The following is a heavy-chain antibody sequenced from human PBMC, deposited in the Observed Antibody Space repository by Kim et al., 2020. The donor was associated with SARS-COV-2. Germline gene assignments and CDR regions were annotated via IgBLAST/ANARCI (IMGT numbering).Heavy chain of an antibody. Sequence: YCVSSGKDRFTISRDDSKNTLFLQMSRLRADDTAVYFCAARGGSYDRFDYWGQGTLVTVSS. J-gene: IGHJ4*02. CDR3: AARGGSYDRFDY. D-gene: IGHD1-26*01. V-gene: IGHV3-23*01.